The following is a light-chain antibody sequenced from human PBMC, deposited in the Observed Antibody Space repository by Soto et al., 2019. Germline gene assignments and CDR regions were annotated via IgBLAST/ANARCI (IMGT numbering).Light chain of an antibody. CDR3: SSYAGSKSV. V-gene: IGLV2-8*01. J-gene: IGLJ1*01. Sequence: QSALTQPPSASGSPGQSVTISCTGTSRDVGGYNYVSWYQQHPGKAPKLMIYEVSKRPSGVPDRFSGSKSGNTASLTVSGLQAEDEADYYCSSYAGSKSVFGTGTKVTVL. CDR1: SRDVGGYNY. CDR2: EVS.